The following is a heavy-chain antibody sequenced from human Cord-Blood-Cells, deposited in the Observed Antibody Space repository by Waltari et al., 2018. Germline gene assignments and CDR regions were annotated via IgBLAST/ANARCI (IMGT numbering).Heavy chain of an antibody. Sequence: QVQLQQWGAGLLKPSETLSLTCAVYGGSFSGYYWSWIRQPPGKGLAWIGEINQSGSTNRKQSMTSRVTISVDASKNQFSRQLNSVTPEDTAVYYCAAQGYYDILTGYYAFDIWGQGTMVTVSS. CDR1: GGSFSGYY. J-gene: IGHJ3*02. CDR3: AAQGYYDILTGYYAFDI. CDR2: INQSGST. V-gene: IGHV4-34*01. D-gene: IGHD3-9*01.